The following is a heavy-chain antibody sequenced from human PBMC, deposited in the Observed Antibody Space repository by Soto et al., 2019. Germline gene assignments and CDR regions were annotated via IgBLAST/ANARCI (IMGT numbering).Heavy chain of an antibody. Sequence: PGGSLRLSWAASGLTFSSNAMSWVRQAPGKGLEWVSAISGSGGSTYYADSVKGRFTISRDNPKSTLYLQMNSLRAEGTAVYYCAKDVEAYSSGGHDYWGQGTLVTVSS. D-gene: IGHD6-19*01. CDR3: AKDVEAYSSGGHDY. V-gene: IGHV3-23*01. CDR2: ISGSGGST. J-gene: IGHJ4*02. CDR1: GLTFSSNA.